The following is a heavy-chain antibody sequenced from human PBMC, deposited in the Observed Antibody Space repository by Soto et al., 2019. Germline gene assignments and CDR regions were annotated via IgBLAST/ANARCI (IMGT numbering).Heavy chain of an antibody. Sequence: QVQLQESGPGPLKASETLSLTCSVSGGSVRSGNHFWNWIRQPPGRGLEWLGYMYYTGVTNYNPSLKSRVSMSVDTSKDQFSLNLTSLTAADTAVYYCARGGEPLGYYGLDVWGQGTTVTVSS. V-gene: IGHV4-61*01. CDR1: GGSVRSGNHF. J-gene: IGHJ6*02. CDR2: MYYTGVT. CDR3: ARGGEPLGYYGLDV.